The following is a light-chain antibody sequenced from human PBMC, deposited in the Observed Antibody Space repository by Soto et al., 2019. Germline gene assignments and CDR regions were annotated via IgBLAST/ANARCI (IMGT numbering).Light chain of an antibody. V-gene: IGKV3-20*01. CDR1: QSVSNNY. CDR2: GAS. Sequence: EIVLTQSPGTLSLSPGERAPLYCRASQSVSNNYLAWYQQKPGQAPRILIYGASNRATGIPDRFSGSGSGTDFTLTISRLEPEDFAVYYCQQYGSSGTFGQGTKVDIK. CDR3: QQYGSSGT. J-gene: IGKJ1*01.